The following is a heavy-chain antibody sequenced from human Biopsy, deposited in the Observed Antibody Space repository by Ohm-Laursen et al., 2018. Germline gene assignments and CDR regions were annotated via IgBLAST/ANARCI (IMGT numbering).Heavy chain of an antibody. Sequence: SSVKVSCKVSGGTFINYAISWVRQAPGQGLEWMGGIIPMFGTANYAQMFQGRVTISADESTSTSYMELSSLTTEDTAIYYCARGLHSGSHSCFDYWGRGTLVTVSP. CDR1: GGTFINYA. D-gene: IGHD1-26*01. J-gene: IGHJ4*02. CDR3: ARGLHSGSHSCFDY. V-gene: IGHV1-69*01. CDR2: IIPMFGTA.